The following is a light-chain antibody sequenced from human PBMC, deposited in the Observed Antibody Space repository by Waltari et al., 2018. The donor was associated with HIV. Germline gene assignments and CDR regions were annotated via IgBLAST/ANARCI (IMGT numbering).Light chain of an antibody. CDR2: DAS. J-gene: IGKJ2*01. V-gene: IGKV3-15*01. CDR1: QSVSTN. Sequence: EVVMPQSPATLFVSPGERAPLSCKAGQSVSTNLAWYQQKPGPAPRLLIYDASTGVTGLPARFSGSGSGTEFTLTISILQSEDFALYYCQQYKNWPLYTFGQGTKLEI. CDR3: QQYKNWPLYT.